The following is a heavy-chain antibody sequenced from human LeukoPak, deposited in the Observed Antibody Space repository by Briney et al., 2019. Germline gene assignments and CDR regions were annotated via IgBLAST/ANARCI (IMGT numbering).Heavy chain of an antibody. Sequence: GGSLRLSCAASGFTFSYYSMNWVRQAPGKGLEWVSYISSSSDSIYYIDSVKGRFTVSRDNAKNSLYLQMNSLRAEDTAVYYCARDPRYFDYWGHGTLVTVSS. CDR3: ARDPRYFDY. J-gene: IGHJ4*01. V-gene: IGHV3-48*01. CDR1: GFTFSYYS. CDR2: ISSSSDSI.